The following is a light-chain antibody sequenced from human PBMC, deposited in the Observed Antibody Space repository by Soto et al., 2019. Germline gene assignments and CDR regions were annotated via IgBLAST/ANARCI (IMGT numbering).Light chain of an antibody. CDR2: EAS. J-gene: IGLJ2*01. CDR3: SSYTSSSTLVV. V-gene: IGLV2-14*02. CDR1: SSDVGSYTL. Sequence: QSALTQPASVSGSPGQSITISCTGTSSDVGSYTLVSWCQQHPGKAPKLMIFEASKRPSGVSHRFSGSKSGNTASLTISGLQAEDEADYYCSSYTSSSTLVVFGGGTKLTVL.